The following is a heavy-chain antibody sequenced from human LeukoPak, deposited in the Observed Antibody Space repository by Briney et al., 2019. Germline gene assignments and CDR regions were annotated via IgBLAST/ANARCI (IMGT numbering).Heavy chain of an antibody. D-gene: IGHD6-6*01. CDR2: IYYSGST. J-gene: IGHJ4*02. V-gene: IGHV4-39*01. Sequence: SETLSLTCTVSGDSISSTNYYWGWIRQPPGKGLEWIGSIYYSGSTYYNPSLKSRVTISVDTSKNQFSLKLSSVTAADTAVYYCARSQYSSSFPSWGQGTLVTVSS. CDR3: ARSQYSSSFPS. CDR1: GDSISSTNYY.